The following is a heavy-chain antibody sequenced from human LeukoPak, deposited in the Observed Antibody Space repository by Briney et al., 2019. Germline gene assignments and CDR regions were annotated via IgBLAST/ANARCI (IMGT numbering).Heavy chain of an antibody. CDR3: ARDAVVVVAATQDYYYYGMDV. CDR1: GYTFTSYG. CDR2: ISAYNGNT. J-gene: IGHJ6*02. V-gene: IGHV1-18*01. D-gene: IGHD2-15*01. Sequence: ASVKVSCKASGYTFTSYGISWVRQAPGQGLEWMGWISAYNGNTNYAQKLQGRVTMTTDTSTSTACMELRSLRSDDTAVYYCARDAVVVVAATQDYYYYGMDVWGQGTTVTVSS.